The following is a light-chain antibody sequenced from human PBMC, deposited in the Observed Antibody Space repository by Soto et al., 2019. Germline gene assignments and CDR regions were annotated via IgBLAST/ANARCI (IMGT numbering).Light chain of an antibody. CDR2: DVS. J-gene: IGLJ1*01. CDR3: SSYTSSSTLV. Sequence: SVLTQPASVSGSPGQSITISCTGTSSDVGGHIYVSWYQQHPGKAPKLMIYDVSNRPSGVSNRFSASKSGNTASLTISGLQAEDDADYYCSSYTSSSTLVFGTGTKVTVL. CDR1: SSDVGGHIY. V-gene: IGLV2-14*01.